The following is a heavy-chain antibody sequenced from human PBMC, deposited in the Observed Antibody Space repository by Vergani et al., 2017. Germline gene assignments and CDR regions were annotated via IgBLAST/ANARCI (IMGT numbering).Heavy chain of an antibody. CDR2: IRYDGSNT. CDR1: GFTFSNYG. CDR3: ADLYGDDGFSPF. Sequence: QVQLVESGGGVVQPGGSLRLSCGASGFTFSNYGMHWVRQAPGKGLEWVTFIRYDGSNTYYADSVKGRFTISRDNSKNTLFLQMNSLRAEDTAFYYCADLYGDDGFSPFWGQGTLVTVSS. V-gene: IGHV3-30*02. D-gene: IGHD2-21*01. J-gene: IGHJ4*02.